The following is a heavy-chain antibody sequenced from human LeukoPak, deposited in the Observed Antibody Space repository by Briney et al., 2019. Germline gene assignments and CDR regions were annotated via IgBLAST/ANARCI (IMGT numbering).Heavy chain of an antibody. CDR2: IREDGSQK. J-gene: IGHJ4*02. V-gene: IGHV3-7*01. CDR1: GFTFSSSW. D-gene: IGHD6-19*01. Sequence: GGSLRLSCAASGFTFSSSWMTWVRQAPGKGLEWVASIREDGSQKTSVDSVRGRFTISRDNSKNTLYLQMNSLRAEDTAVYYCAKERIAVAGTWVANFDYWGQGTLVTVSS. CDR3: AKERIAVAGTWVANFDY.